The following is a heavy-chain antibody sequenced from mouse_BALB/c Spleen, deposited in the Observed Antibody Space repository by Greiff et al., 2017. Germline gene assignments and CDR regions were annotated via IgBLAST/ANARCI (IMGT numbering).Heavy chain of an antibody. J-gene: IGHJ4*01. CDR3: NARYDGVGMDY. CDR1: GYSFTGYF. CDR2: INPYNGDT. Sequence: VQLKQSGPELVKPGASVKISCKASGYSFTGYFMNWVMQSHGKSLEWIGRINPYNGDTFYNQKFKGKATLTVDKSSSTAHMELRSLASEDSAVYYCNARYDGVGMDYWGQGTSVTVSS. V-gene: IGHV1-20*02. D-gene: IGHD2-14*01.